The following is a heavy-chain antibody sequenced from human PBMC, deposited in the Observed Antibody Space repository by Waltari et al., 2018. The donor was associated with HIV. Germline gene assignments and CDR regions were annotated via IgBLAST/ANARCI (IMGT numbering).Heavy chain of an antibody. V-gene: IGHV3-30*15. CDR2: ISYDGTNQ. CDR1: AFTFSDYA. Sequence: LESGGGVVKPGRSLRLSCVTSAFTFSDYAFHWVRQAPGQGLEWLAAISYDGTNQYYAKSVKGRFIISRDDATNTVHLQMGSLRVEDTAMYFCAKDGRLRWYGDTGWLDSWGRGSQVTVSS. CDR3: AKDGRLRWYGDTGWLDS. D-gene: IGHD3-10*01. J-gene: IGHJ5*01.